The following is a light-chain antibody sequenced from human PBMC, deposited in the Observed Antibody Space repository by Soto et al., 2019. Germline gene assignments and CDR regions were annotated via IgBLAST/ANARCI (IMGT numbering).Light chain of an antibody. V-gene: IGKV3-20*01. J-gene: IGKJ4*01. CDR2: GAL. CDR1: QTVSSKF. Sequence: EIVWTQSPGTLSLYPGERDPLSCRASQTVSSKFLAWYQQKPGQAPRLLIYGALSRATGIPDRFTGSGSGTDFTLTISRLEPEDFPLYYCQQYATSPLTFGGGTKVDI. CDR3: QQYATSPLT.